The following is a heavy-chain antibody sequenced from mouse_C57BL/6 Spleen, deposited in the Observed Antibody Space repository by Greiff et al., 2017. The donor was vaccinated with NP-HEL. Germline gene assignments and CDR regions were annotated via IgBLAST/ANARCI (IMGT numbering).Heavy chain of an antibody. CDR1: GYSITSGYY. V-gene: IGHV3-6*01. CDR2: ISYDGSN. Sequence: EVKVEESGPGLVKPSQSLSLTCSVTGYSITSGYYWNWIRQLPGNLLAWVGYISYDGSNNYNPTLKNRISITRDTSKNQCFLKLNSVTTEDTATYYCARDLYAMDYWGQGTSVTVSS. CDR3: ARDLYAMDY. J-gene: IGHJ4*01.